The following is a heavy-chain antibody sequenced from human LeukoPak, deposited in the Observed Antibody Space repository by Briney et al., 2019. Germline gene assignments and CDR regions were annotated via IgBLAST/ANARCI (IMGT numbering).Heavy chain of an antibody. Sequence: GGSLRLSCAASGFTFSSYWMHWVRQAPGKGLVWVSRINSDGSSTSYADSVKGRFTISRDDSKNTLHLQMNNLRAEDAAVYYCAKVRVTYCVTTTCYGDFDFWGQGTLVTVAS. CDR3: AKVRVTYCVTTTCYGDFDF. J-gene: IGHJ4*02. CDR1: GFTFSSYW. D-gene: IGHD2-2*01. CDR2: INSDGSST. V-gene: IGHV3-74*01.